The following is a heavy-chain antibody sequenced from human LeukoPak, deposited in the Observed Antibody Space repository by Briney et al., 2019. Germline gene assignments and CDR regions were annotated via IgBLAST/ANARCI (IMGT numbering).Heavy chain of an antibody. V-gene: IGHV3-23*01. CDR1: GFTFSSYA. CDR3: AKDTYYDFWSGYSWFDP. CDR2: ISGSGGST. J-gene: IGHJ5*02. Sequence: PGGSLRLSCAASGFTFSSYAMSWVRQAPGKGLEWVSAISGSGGSTYYADSVKGRFTISGDNSKNTLYLQMNSLRAEDTAVYYCAKDTYYDFWSGYSWFDPWGQGTLVTVSS. D-gene: IGHD3-3*01.